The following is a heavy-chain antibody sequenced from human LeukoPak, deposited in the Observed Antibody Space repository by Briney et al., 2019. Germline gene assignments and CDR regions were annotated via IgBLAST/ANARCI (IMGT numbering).Heavy chain of an antibody. Sequence: GGSLRLSCAASGFTFSDYYMSWIRQAPGKGLEWVSYISSSGSTIYYADSVKGRFTISRDNAKNSLYLQMNSLRAEDTAVYYCARDRPPYIAVAGTFDYWGQGTLVTVSS. CDR1: GFTFSDYY. CDR2: ISSSGSTI. CDR3: ARDRPPYIAVAGTFDY. D-gene: IGHD6-19*01. J-gene: IGHJ4*02. V-gene: IGHV3-11*04.